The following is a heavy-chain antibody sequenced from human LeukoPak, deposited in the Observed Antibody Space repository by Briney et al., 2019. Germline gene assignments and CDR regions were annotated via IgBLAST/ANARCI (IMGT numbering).Heavy chain of an antibody. CDR1: GGSFSGYY. CDR2: INHSGST. V-gene: IGHV4-34*01. CDR3: ARHATVTPFDY. Sequence: SETLSLTCAVYGGSFSGYYWSWIRQPPGKGLEWIGEINHSGSTNYNPSLKSRVTISVDTSKNQFSLKLSSVTAADTAVYYCARHATVTPFDYWGQGTLVTVSP. D-gene: IGHD4-17*01. J-gene: IGHJ4*02.